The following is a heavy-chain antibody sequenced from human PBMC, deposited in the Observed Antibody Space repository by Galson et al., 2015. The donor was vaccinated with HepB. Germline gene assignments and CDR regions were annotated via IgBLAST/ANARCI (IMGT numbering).Heavy chain of an antibody. CDR3: ARAPRVSPYPYYANYFYF. Sequence: TLSLTCAVSGGSITSGGFSWSWIRQPPGKGLEWIGYIFQGGQTSYNPSLRSRVTISLDRSRNYFSLKMYSLTAADTAVYYCARAPRVSPYPYYANYFYFWGPGRLVIVSS. J-gene: IGHJ4*02. CDR1: GGSITSGGFS. V-gene: IGHV4-30-2*01. D-gene: IGHD3-22*01. CDR2: IFQGGQT.